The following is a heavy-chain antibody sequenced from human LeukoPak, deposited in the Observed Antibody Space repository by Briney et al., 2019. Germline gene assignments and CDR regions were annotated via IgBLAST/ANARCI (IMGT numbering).Heavy chain of an antibody. J-gene: IGHJ3*02. D-gene: IGHD5-24*01. CDR2: IYYSGST. V-gene: IGHV4-59*12. CDR3: ARSRPIDGAFDI. Sequence: SETLSLTCTVSGGSISSYYWSWIRQPPGKGLEWIGYIYYSGSTNYNPSLKSRVTISVDTSKNQFSLKLSSVTAADTAVYYCARSRPIDGAFDIWGQGTMVTVSS. CDR1: GGSISSYY.